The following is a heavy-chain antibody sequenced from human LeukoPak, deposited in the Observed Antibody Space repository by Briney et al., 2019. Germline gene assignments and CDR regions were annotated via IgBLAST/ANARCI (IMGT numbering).Heavy chain of an antibody. CDR2: INHSGST. D-gene: IGHD6-19*01. CDR3: ARGPPTRPYSSGWYRRYYFDY. CDR1: GGSFSGYY. V-gene: IGHV4-34*01. Sequence: SETLSLTCAVYGGSFSGYYWSWIRQPPGKGLEWIGEINHSGSTNYNPSLKSRVTISVDTSKNQFSLKLSSVTAADTAVYYCARGPPTRPYSSGWYRRYYFDYWGQGTLVTVSS. J-gene: IGHJ4*02.